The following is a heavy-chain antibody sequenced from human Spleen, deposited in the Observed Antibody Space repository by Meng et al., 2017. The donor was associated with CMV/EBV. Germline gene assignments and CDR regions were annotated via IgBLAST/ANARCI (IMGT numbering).Heavy chain of an antibody. J-gene: IGHJ4*02. Sequence: GGSLRLSCAASGFTFDDYAMHWVRQAPGKGLAWVSGISWNSGSIGYADSVKGRFTISRDNAKNSLYLQMNSLRAEDTALYFCASLTRAQSSYYFDLWGQGTLVTVSS. CDR2: ISWNSGSI. D-gene: IGHD2-2*01. V-gene: IGHV3-9*01. CDR1: GFTFDDYA. CDR3: ASLTRAQSSYYFDL.